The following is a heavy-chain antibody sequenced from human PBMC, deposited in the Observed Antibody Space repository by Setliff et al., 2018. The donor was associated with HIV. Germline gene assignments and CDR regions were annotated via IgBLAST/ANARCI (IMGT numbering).Heavy chain of an antibody. CDR2: IWYDGSNK. D-gene: IGHD1-1*01. J-gene: IGHJ6*02. CDR1: GFTFSSYG. CDR3: AKSGVRPHPSHDYYYYGMDV. Sequence: GGSLRLSCAASGFTFSSYGMHWVRQAPGKGLEWVAVIWYDGSNKYYADSVKGRFTISRDNSKDMLYLQMNSLRAEDTAVYYCAKSGVRPHPSHDYYYYGMDVWGQGTTVTVSS. V-gene: IGHV3-33*06.